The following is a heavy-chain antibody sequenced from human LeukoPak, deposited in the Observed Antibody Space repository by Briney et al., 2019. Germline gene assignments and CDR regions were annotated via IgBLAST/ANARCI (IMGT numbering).Heavy chain of an antibody. CDR2: IYYSGST. CDR3: ASLDSSGYYLPY. D-gene: IGHD3-22*01. Sequence: PSETLSLTCTVSGGSISNTLYYWAWIRQPPGKGLESIGSIYYSGSTYYNPSLKSRVTISVDTSKNQFSLKLSSVTAADTAVYYRASLDSSGYYLPYWGQGTLVTVSS. J-gene: IGHJ4*02. V-gene: IGHV4-39*07. CDR1: GGSISNTLYY.